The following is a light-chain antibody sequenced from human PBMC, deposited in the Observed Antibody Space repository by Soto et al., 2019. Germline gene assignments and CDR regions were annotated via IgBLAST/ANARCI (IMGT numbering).Light chain of an antibody. CDR1: SSDVGSYNL. CDR2: EGS. J-gene: IGLJ2*01. Sequence: QSALTQPASVSGSPGQSITISCTGTSSDVGSYNLVSWYQQHPGKAPKLMIYEGSKRPSGVSNRFSGVKSGNTASLTISGLQAEDEADYYCCSYAGSSTVVFGGGTKVTVL. V-gene: IGLV2-23*01. CDR3: CSYAGSSTVV.